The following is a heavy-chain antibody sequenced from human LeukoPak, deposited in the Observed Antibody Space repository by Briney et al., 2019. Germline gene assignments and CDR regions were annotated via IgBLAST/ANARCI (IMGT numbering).Heavy chain of an antibody. Sequence: SETLSLTCAVSGAFITNSHWWSWARQPPGKGLEWIGEIYHSGSTNYNPSLKSRVTISVDKSKNQFSLKLSSVTAADTAVYYCARGGGLGIDYWGQGTLVTVSS. D-gene: IGHD7-27*01. V-gene: IGHV4-4*02. CDR2: IYHSGST. J-gene: IGHJ4*02. CDR3: ARGGGLGIDY. CDR1: GAFITNSHW.